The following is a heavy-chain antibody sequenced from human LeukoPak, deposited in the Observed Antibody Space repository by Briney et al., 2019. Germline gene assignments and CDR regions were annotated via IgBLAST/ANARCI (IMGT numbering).Heavy chain of an antibody. V-gene: IGHV3-23*01. CDR2: ISTSGGTT. J-gene: IGHJ4*02. CDR1: GFTFSSYA. D-gene: IGHD3-22*01. Sequence: QPGGSLRLSCAASGFTFSSYAMSWVRQAPGKGLEWVSGISTSGGTTSYAESVKGRFTVSRDNPRNTLYMEMNSLRDEDTAVYYCAVMHRYYDGSGYWVQWGQGTLVTVSS. CDR3: AVMHRYYDGSGYWVQ.